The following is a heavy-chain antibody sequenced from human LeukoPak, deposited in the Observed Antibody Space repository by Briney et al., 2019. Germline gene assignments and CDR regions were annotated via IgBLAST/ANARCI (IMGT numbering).Heavy chain of an antibody. Sequence: GGSLRLSCVASGFTFTNYWMTWVRQAPGKGLEWVANMKQDGREKYYVDSVKGRFTISRDNAKNSLYLQMNSLRAEDTAVYYCARDNRHIQLWPPYYMDVWGKGTTVTVSS. CDR1: GFTFTNYW. CDR3: ARDNRHIQLWPPYYMDV. CDR2: MKQDGREK. D-gene: IGHD5-18*01. V-gene: IGHV3-7*01. J-gene: IGHJ6*03.